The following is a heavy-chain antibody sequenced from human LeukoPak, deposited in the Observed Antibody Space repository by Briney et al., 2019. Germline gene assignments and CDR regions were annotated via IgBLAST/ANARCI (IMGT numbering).Heavy chain of an antibody. Sequence: GGSLRLSCAASGFTFSSYAMSWVRQAPGKGLEWVSAISGSGGSTYYADSVKGRFAISRDNSKNTLYLQMNSLRAEDTAVYYCAKGGWIQLWLFDYWGQGTLVTVSS. V-gene: IGHV3-23*01. D-gene: IGHD5-18*01. J-gene: IGHJ4*02. CDR3: AKGGWIQLWLFDY. CDR1: GFTFSSYA. CDR2: ISGSGGST.